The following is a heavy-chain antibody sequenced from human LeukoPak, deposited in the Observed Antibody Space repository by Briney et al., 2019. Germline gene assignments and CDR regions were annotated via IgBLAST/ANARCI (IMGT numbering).Heavy chain of an antibody. V-gene: IGHV1-18*01. CDR2: ISAYNGNT. CDR3: ARDIGDGYNYD. CDR1: GYTFTSYG. Sequence: GASVKVSCKASGYTFTSYGISWVRQAPGQGLEWMGWISAYNGNTNYAQKLQGRVTMTTDTSTSTAYVELRSLRSDDTAVYYCARDIGDGYNYDWGQGTLVTVSS. D-gene: IGHD5-24*01. J-gene: IGHJ4*02.